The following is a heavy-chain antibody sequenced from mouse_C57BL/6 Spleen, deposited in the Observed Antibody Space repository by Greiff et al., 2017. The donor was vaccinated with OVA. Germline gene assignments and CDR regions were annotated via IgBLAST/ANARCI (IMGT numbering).Heavy chain of an antibody. CDR2: IWGDGST. D-gene: IGHD1-1*01. Sequence: VQLVESGPGLVAPAQTLSISCTASGFTLTSYGVSWVRQPPGKGLEWLGVIWGDGSTNYHSAIISRLSISKDNSKSQVFLKLNSLQTADTATYYCADPKLYYCGSSSSYWDFEVWGTGTTVTVSS. V-gene: IGHV2-3*01. CDR1: GFTLTSYG. CDR3: ADPKLYYCGSSSSYWDFEV. J-gene: IGHJ1*03.